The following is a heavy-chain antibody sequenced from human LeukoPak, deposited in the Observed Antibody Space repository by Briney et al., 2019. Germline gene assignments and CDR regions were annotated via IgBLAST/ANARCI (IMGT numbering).Heavy chain of an antibody. CDR1: GFTFATST. V-gene: IGHV1-58*01. CDR3: AATLTVTSGSTYYGLDV. CDR2: IVVGSGRT. D-gene: IGHD4-17*01. J-gene: IGHJ6*02. Sequence: SVKVSCKASGFTFATSTVQWVRQARGQRLEWMGWIVVGSGRTNYAQKFQQRVTITRDMSTSTAYMYLSSLTSEDTALYYCAATLTVTSGSTYYGLDVWGQGTTVTVSS.